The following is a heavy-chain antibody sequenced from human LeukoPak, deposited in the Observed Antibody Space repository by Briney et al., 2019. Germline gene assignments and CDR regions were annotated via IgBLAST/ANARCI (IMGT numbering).Heavy chain of an antibody. J-gene: IGHJ5*02. CDR3: ARVGVEMASHGWLDP. D-gene: IGHD5-24*01. CDR2: INPNSGGT. V-gene: IGHV1-2*02. CDR1: GYTFTGYY. Sequence: ASVKVSCKASGYTFTGYYTHWVRQAPGQGLEWMGWINPNSGGTNYAQKFQGRVTMTRDTSISTAYMELSRLRSDDTAVYYCARVGVEMASHGWLDPWGQGTLVTVSS.